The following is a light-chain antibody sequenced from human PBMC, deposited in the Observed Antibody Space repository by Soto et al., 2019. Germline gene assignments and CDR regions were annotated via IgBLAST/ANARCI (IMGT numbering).Light chain of an antibody. CDR3: QQRTNWRGT. J-gene: IGKJ1*01. Sequence: EIVLTQSPATLSLSPGERGTLSCRASQSVNNYLGWYQQKPGQPPRLLIYDTYSRPTGVPARFSGSGSGTDFTLTISSLEPEDFAVYYCQQRTNWRGTFGQGTKVESK. CDR1: QSVNNY. V-gene: IGKV3-11*01. CDR2: DTY.